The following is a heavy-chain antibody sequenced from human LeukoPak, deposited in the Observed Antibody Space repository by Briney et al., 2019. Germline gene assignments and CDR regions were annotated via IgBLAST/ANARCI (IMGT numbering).Heavy chain of an antibody. CDR2: ISGSGGST. CDR3: AKASAMIVVVSKHFDY. CDR1: GFTFSSYA. Sequence: GGSLRLSCAASGFTFSSYAMSWVRQAPGKGLEWVSAISGSGGSTYYADPVKGRFTISRDNSKNTLYLQMNSLRAEDTAVYYCAKASAMIVVVSKHFDYWGQGTLVTVSS. V-gene: IGHV3-23*01. D-gene: IGHD3-22*01. J-gene: IGHJ4*02.